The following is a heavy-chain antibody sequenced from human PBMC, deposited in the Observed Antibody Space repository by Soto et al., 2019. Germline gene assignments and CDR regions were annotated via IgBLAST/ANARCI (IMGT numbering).Heavy chain of an antibody. D-gene: IGHD2-2*01. CDR2: ITGSADKT. V-gene: IGHV3-23*01. CDR3: ARDCSSSSCSVWHY. Sequence: GGSLRLSFAASGFSLSNYAMTWVRQAPGKGLEWVSGITGSADKTYYADSVKGRFIISRDNSKNTLYLQMNSLRAEDTALYYCARDCSSSSCSVWHYWGQGTLVTVSS. J-gene: IGHJ4*02. CDR1: GFSLSNYA.